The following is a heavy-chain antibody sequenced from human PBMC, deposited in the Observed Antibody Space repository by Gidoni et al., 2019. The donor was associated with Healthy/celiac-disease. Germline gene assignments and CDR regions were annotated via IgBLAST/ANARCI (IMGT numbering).Heavy chain of an antibody. V-gene: IGHV3-20*04. CDR3: ARVAGDYGDYLGYFQH. CDR2: INWNGGST. J-gene: IGHJ1*01. CDR1: GFRVDDYG. D-gene: IGHD4-17*01. Sequence: EVQLVESGGGVVRPGGSLRLSCAASGFRVDDYGMSWVRQAPGKGLEWVSGINWNGGSTGYAHSVKGRFTISRDNAKNSLYLQMNSLRAEDTALYYCARVAGDYGDYLGYFQHWGQGTLVTVSS.